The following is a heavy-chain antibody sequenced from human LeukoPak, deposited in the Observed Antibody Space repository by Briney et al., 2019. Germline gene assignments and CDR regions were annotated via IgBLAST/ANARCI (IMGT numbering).Heavy chain of an antibody. V-gene: IGHV4-59*01. Sequence: SETLSLTCTVSGGSISSYYWSWIRQPPGKGLEWIGYIYYSGSTNYNPSLKSRVTISVDTSKNQFSLKLSSVTAADTAVYYCARDQRFLTGYYFAFDIWGQGTMVTVSS. D-gene: IGHD3-9*01. CDR3: ARDQRFLTGYYFAFDI. J-gene: IGHJ3*02. CDR2: IYYSGST. CDR1: GGSISSYY.